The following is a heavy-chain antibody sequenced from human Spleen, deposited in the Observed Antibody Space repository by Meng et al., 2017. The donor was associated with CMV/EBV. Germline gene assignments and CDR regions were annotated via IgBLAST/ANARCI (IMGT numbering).Heavy chain of an antibody. D-gene: IGHD2-15*01. CDR3: AKDLALGYCNGGSCYSAY. CDR1: GFTFRTSA. CDR2: ISYDDNNK. Sequence: GESLKISCAASGFTFRTSALHWVRQAPGKGLEWVALISYDDNNKYYADSVKGRFTISRDISKNTLYLQMNNLRAEDTAVYYCAKDLALGYCNGGSCYSAYWGQGTLVTVSS. V-gene: IGHV3-30*04. J-gene: IGHJ4*02.